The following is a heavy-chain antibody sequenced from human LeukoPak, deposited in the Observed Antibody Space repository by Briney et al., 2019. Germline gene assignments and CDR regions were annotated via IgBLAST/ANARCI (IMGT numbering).Heavy chain of an antibody. CDR2: IYYSGST. Sequence: SETLSLTCTVSGGSISSGDYYWSWIRQPPGKGLEWIGSIYYSGSTYYNPSLKSRVTISVDTSKNQFSLKLSSVTAADTAVYYCARQLGSRYNWNYLDDYWGQGTLVTVSS. CDR1: GGSISSGDYY. D-gene: IGHD1-7*01. CDR3: ARQLGSRYNWNYLDDY. V-gene: IGHV4-39*01. J-gene: IGHJ4*02.